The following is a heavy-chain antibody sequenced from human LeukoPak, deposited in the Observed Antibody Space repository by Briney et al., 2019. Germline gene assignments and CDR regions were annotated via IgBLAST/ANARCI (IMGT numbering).Heavy chain of an antibody. D-gene: IGHD3-22*01. CDR1: GYSFTGYA. V-gene: IGHV7-4-1*02. J-gene: IGHJ4*02. CDR2: VNTELVNP. Sequence: ASVKVSCKPSGYSFTGYAMIWVRQAPGQGLEWVGWVNTELVNPSYAQSLTGRFVFSLDTSVSTAYLQISSLKPEDTAVYYCARGGHDSGGYYRYYFDYWGQATLVTVP. CDR3: ARGGHDSGGYYRYYFDY.